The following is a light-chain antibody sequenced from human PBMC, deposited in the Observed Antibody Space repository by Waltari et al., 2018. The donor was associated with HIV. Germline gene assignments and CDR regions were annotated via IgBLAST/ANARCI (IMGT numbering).Light chain of an antibody. CDR2: ANH. Sequence: QSGLTQPPSASGNPGQGVTISCPAITTTLGRSTVNGYQQLPGTAPKLLNYANHQRPSGVPDRFSGSQSDTSASLAIGGLQSEDEADYYCATWDASLSGPVFGGGTKLTVL. V-gene: IGLV1-44*01. J-gene: IGLJ2*01. CDR3: ATWDASLSGPV. CDR1: TTTLGRST.